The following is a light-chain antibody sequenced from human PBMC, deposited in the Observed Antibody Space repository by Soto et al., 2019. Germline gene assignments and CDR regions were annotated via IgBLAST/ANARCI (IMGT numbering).Light chain of an antibody. CDR3: QSYDSSLSGFYV. CDR1: SSNIGAGYD. Sequence: QSVLTQPPSVSGAPGQRVTISCTGSSSNIGAGYDVHWYQQLPGGAPRLLIYANSNRPSGVPDRFSGSRSGTSASLAITGLQAGDEADYSCQSYDSSLSGFYVFGTGTKVTVL. J-gene: IGLJ1*01. CDR2: ANS. V-gene: IGLV1-40*01.